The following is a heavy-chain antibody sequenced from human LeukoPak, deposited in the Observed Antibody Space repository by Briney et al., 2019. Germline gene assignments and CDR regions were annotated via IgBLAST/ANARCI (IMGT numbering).Heavy chain of an antibody. CDR1: GFTFSSYG. J-gene: IGHJ4*02. CDR3: AKEFDY. Sequence: GGSLRLSCAVSGFTFSSYGMHCVRQAPGKGLEWVAVISYDGSNKYYADSVKGRFTISRDNSKNTLYLQMNSLRAEDTAVYYCAKEFDYWGQGTLVTVSS. CDR2: ISYDGSNK. V-gene: IGHV3-30*18.